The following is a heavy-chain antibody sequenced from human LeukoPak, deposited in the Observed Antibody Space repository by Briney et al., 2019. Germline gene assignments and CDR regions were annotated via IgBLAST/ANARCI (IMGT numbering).Heavy chain of an antibody. CDR3: ARGSSRDYYYMDV. J-gene: IGHJ6*03. CDR1: GGSSTHYY. Sequence: PSETLSLTCTVSGGSSTHYYYSWVRQPAGKGLEWIGRISTSGSTNYNPSLSSPVTISVDKSKNLFSRKLISVTAADTSVYYCARGSSRDYYYMDVWGKGTTVTVS. V-gene: IGHV4-4*07. CDR2: ISTSGST.